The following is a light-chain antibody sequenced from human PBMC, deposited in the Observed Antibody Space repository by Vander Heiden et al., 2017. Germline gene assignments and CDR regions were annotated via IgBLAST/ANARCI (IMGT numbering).Light chain of an antibody. J-gene: IGKJ3*01. CDR2: AAS. Sequence: DIQLTQSPSFLSASVGDRVTITCRASQGISSYLAWYQQKPGKAPKLLIYAASTLQSGVPSRFSGSGSGTEFTLTISSLQPEDFATYYCQQRNSDPRNFTFGHGTKVDIK. CDR1: QGISSY. CDR3: QQRNSDPRNFT. V-gene: IGKV1-9*01.